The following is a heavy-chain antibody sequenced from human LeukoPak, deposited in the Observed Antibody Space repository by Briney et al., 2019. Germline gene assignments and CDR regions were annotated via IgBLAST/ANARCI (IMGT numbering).Heavy chain of an antibody. D-gene: IGHD3-16*01. Sequence: PGRSLRLSCAASGLTFSTYAMHWVRQAPGKGLEWVANMNQDGSAKGYVDSVKGRFTISRDNARNSLYLQMSSLRPEDTAVYYCATYTHWVAGDVWGQGTTVTVSS. V-gene: IGHV3-7*01. CDR1: GLTFSTYA. CDR3: ATYTHWVAGDV. J-gene: IGHJ6*02. CDR2: MNQDGSAK.